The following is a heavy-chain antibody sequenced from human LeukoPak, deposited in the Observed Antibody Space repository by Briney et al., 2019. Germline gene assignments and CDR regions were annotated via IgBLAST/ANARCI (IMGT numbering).Heavy chain of an antibody. CDR1: RGTFSSYA. CDR3: RREGLRYDSSGYYYDY. V-gene: IGHV1-69*04. Sequence: SVKISCKASRGTFSSYAISWVRQAPGQGLEWVGRIIPIFGIANYAQKFQGRVTITADKSTSTAYMELSSLRSEDTAVYYCRREGLRYDSSGYYYDYWGQGTLVTVSS. D-gene: IGHD3-22*01. J-gene: IGHJ4*02. CDR2: IIPIFGIA.